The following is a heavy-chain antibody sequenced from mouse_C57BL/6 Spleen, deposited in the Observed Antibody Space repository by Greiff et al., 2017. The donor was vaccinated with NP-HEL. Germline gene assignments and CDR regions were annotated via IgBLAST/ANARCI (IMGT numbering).Heavy chain of an antibody. Sequence: QVQLKESGPELVKPGASVKISCKASGYAFSSSWMNWVKQRPGKGLEWIGRIYPGDGDTNYNGKFKGKATLTADKSSSTAYMQLSSLTSEDSAVYFCARGGDYSNYVDWGQGTLVTVSA. V-gene: IGHV1-82*01. D-gene: IGHD2-5*01. CDR2: IYPGDGDT. CDR3: ARGGDYSNYVD. J-gene: IGHJ3*01. CDR1: GYAFSSSW.